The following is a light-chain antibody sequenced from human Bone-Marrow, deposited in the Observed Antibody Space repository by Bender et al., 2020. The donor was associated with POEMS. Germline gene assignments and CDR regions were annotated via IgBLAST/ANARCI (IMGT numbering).Light chain of an antibody. CDR3: SAWDDSLRGRL. CDR1: SFNIESNY. CDR2: KNS. V-gene: IGLV1-47*01. J-gene: IGLJ1*01. Sequence: QSVLTQPPSASGAPGQRVTISCSGNSFNIESNYVYWYQHLPGAAPKLIMYKNSYRPSGVADRFSGSKSGTSASLVISGLRSEDEADYYCSAWDDSLRGRLFGAGTKVTVL.